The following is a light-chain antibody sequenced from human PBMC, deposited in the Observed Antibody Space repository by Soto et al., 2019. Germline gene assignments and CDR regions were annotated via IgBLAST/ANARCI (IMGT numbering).Light chain of an antibody. Sequence: EIVMTQSPATLSVSPGERATLSCRASQSVSSNLAWYQQKHGQAPRLLIYGASTRATGITARFSGSGSGTEFTLTISSLQSEDLAVYYCQQYNSWPPLTFGGGTKVEIK. CDR1: QSVSSN. V-gene: IGKV3-15*01. CDR2: GAS. CDR3: QQYNSWPPLT. J-gene: IGKJ4*01.